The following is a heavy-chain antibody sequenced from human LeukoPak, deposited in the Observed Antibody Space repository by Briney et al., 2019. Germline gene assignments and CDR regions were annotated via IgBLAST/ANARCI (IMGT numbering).Heavy chain of an antibody. J-gene: IGHJ6*03. CDR1: GGSISSYY. Sequence: SETLSLTCTVSGGSISSYYWSWIRQPPGKGLEWIGYIYTSGSSNYNPSLKSRVTISVDTSKNQFSLKLSSVTAADTGVYYCAKLEYDFWSGLVSGYMDVGGKGTTVTVPS. D-gene: IGHD3-3*01. V-gene: IGHV4-4*09. CDR2: IYTSGSS. CDR3: AKLEYDFWSGLVSGYMDV.